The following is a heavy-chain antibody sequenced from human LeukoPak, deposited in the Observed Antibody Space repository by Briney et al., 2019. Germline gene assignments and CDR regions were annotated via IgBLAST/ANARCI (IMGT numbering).Heavy chain of an antibody. V-gene: IGHV3-30*04. CDR3: ARDFSRLVFKRNDAFDI. CDR1: GFTFSSYA. Sequence: GRSLRLSCAASGFTFSSYAMHWVRQAPGKGLEWVAVISYDGSNKYYADSVKGRFTISRDNSKNTLYLQMNSLRAEDTAVYYCARDFSRLVFKRNDAFDIWGQGTMDTVSS. D-gene: IGHD6-19*01. J-gene: IGHJ3*02. CDR2: ISYDGSNK.